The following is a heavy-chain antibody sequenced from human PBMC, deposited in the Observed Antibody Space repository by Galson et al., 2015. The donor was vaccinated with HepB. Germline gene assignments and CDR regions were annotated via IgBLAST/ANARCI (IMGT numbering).Heavy chain of an antibody. CDR3: AKDSLGDDEFICSFDY. J-gene: IGHJ4*02. D-gene: IGHD3-16*01. V-gene: IGHV3-23*01. Sequence: SLRLSCAASGFTFNNYAMSRVRQTAGKGLEWVAALSISGDDAYYAGSVKGRFTISRDNSKNTLFLQMNSLRAEDTAIYYCAKDSLGDDEFICSFDYWGQGALVTVSS. CDR1: GFTFNNYA. CDR2: LSISGDDA.